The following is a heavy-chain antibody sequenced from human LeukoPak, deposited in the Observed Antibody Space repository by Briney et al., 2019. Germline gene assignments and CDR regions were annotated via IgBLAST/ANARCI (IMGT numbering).Heavy chain of an antibody. D-gene: IGHD3-16*01. J-gene: IGHJ4*02. CDR2: ISSDGSST. CDR1: GFTFSSYW. V-gene: IGHV3-74*01. Sequence: GGSLRLSCAASGFTFSSYWMHWVRQAPGKGLVWVSRISSDGSSTSYADSVKGRFTISRDNAKNTLYLQMNSLRAEDTAVYYCAGRRVLDASFDYWGQGTLVTVSS. CDR3: AGRRVLDASFDY.